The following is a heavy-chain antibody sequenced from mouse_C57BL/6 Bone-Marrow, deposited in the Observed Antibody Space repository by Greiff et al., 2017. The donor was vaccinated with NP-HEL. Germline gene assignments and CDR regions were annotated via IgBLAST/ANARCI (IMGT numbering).Heavy chain of an antibody. CDR1: GFSLTSYG. J-gene: IGHJ3*01. V-gene: IGHV2-6*01. CDR3: ASDRGGSSYGFAY. D-gene: IGHD1-1*01. Sequence: VKVVESGPGLVAPSQSLSITCTVSGFSLTSYGVDWVRQSPGKGLEWLGVIWGVGSTNYNSALKSRLSISKDNSKSQVFLKMNSLQTDDTAMYYCASDRGGSSYGFAYWGQGTLVTVSA. CDR2: IWGVGST.